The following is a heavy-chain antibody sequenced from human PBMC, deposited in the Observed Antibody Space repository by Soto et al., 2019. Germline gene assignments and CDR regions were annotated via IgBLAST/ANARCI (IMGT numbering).Heavy chain of an antibody. CDR1: GYTFTGYY. J-gene: IGHJ4*02. V-gene: IGHV1-2*02. Sequence: ASVKVCCKASGYTFTGYYMHWVRQAPGQGLEWMGWINPNSGGTNYAQKFQGRVTMTRDTSISTAYMELSRLRSDDTAVYYCARDSGSYSGGELDYWGQGTLVTVS. CDR3: ARDSGSYSGGELDY. D-gene: IGHD1-26*01. CDR2: INPNSGGT.